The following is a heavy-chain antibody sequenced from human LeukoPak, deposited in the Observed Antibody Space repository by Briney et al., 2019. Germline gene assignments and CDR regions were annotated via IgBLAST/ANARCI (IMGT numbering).Heavy chain of an antibody. CDR2: INHSGST. V-gene: IGHV4-34*01. CDR1: GGSFSGYY. D-gene: IGHD3-3*01. Sequence: PSETLSLTCAVYGGSFSGYYWSWIRQPPGKGLEWIGEINHSGSTNYNPSLKSRVTISVDTSKNQFSLKLSSVTAADTAVYYCARAAHDFWSGYFGPWGQGTLVTVSS. J-gene: IGHJ5*02. CDR3: ARAAHDFWSGYFGP.